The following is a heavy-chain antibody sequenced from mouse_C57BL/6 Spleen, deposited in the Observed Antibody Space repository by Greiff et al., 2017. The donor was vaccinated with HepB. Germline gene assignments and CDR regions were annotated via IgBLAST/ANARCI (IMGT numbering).Heavy chain of an antibody. D-gene: IGHD1-1*01. CDR2: IDPETGGT. CDR1: GYTFTDYE. CDR3: TRYYYGSSYRRYLDY. J-gene: IGHJ2*01. V-gene: IGHV1-15*01. Sequence: QVQLQQSGAELVRPGASVTLSCKASGYTFTDYEMHWVKQTPVHGLEWIGAIDPETGGTAYNQKFKGKAILTADKSSSTAYMELRSLTSEDSAVYYCTRYYYGSSYRRYLDYWGQGTTLTVSS.